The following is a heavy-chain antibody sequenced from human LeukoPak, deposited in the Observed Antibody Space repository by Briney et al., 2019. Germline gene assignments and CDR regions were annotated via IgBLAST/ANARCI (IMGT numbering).Heavy chain of an antibody. Sequence: GGSLRLSCATSGFSFSDYWMNWVRQAPGKGREWVANIKQDGSEKYYVDSVKGRFTISRDNAKNSLYLQMNSLRAEDTAVYYCAKLVVVTATYWYFDLWGRGTLVSVFS. CDR3: AKLVVVTATYWYFDL. D-gene: IGHD2-21*02. CDR1: GFSFSDYW. J-gene: IGHJ2*01. CDR2: IKQDGSEK. V-gene: IGHV3-7*03.